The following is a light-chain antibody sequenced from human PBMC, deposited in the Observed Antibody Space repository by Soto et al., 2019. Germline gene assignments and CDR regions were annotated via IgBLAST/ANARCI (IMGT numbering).Light chain of an antibody. V-gene: IGKV2-30*02. J-gene: IGKJ2*01. Sequence: DVVMTQSPVSLPVTLGQPASISCRSSQSLVHNDGNTYLFWFQQRPGQSPRRLIYKVSKRGSGVPERFSGSGSGTDFTLKINRVEAEDVVVYYCMQSAHWPHTFGQGTKLEIK. CDR3: MQSAHWPHT. CDR1: QSLVHNDGNTY. CDR2: KVS.